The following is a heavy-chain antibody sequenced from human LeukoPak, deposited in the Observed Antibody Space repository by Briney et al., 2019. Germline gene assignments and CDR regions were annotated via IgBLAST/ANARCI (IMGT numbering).Heavy chain of an antibody. CDR1: GFTFSSYS. J-gene: IGHJ4*02. CDR3: ARVRAYYYGSGSLHR. D-gene: IGHD3-10*01. Sequence: PGRSLRLSCAASGFTFSSYSMNWVRQAPGKGLEWVSSISSSSSYIYYADSVKGRFTISRDNAKNSLYLQMNSLRSEDTAVYYCARVRAYYYGSGSLHRWGQGTLVTVSS. CDR2: ISSSSSYI. V-gene: IGHV3-21*04.